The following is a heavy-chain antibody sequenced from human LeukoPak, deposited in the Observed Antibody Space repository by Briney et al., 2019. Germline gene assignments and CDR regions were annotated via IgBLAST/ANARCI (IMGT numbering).Heavy chain of an antibody. D-gene: IGHD6-13*01. CDR3: ARGGYSSSWYSDGWFDP. CDR2: IYHSGST. CDR1: GGSISSSNFY. V-gene: IGHV4-39*07. Sequence: SETLSLTCTVSGGSISSSNFYWGWIREPPGKGLEWIGSIYHSGSTNYNPSLKSRVAISVDKSKNQFSLKLSSVTAADTAVYYCARGGYSSSWYSDGWFDPWGQGTLVSVSS. J-gene: IGHJ5*02.